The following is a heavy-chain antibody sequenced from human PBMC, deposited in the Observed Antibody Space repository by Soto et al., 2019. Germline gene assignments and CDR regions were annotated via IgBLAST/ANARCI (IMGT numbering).Heavy chain of an antibody. CDR1: GFTFSGYA. J-gene: IGHJ4*02. CDR2: ISGSGGTT. CDR3: AKDRWDCSGGSCYFAYFDY. D-gene: IGHD2-15*01. Sequence: EVQLLESGGGLVQPGGSLRLSCAASGFTFSGYAMSWVRQAPGKGLAWVSAISGSGGTTYYAASVKGRFTISRDNSKNTLYLQMNSLRAEDTAVYYCAKDRWDCSGGSCYFAYFDYWGQGTLVTVSS. V-gene: IGHV3-23*01.